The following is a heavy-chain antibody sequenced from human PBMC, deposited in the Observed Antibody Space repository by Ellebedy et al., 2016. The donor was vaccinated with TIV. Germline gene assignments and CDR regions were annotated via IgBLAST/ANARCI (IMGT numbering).Heavy chain of an antibody. CDR2: VGSVITSM. J-gene: IGHJ4*01. Sequence: GESLKISCAVSGFPFSSYNMNSIPQAPGKGLEWVSAVGSVITSMFYADSVKGRFTVSRDNAKNSLYLQMNNLRAEDTAVYYCARDFDTAPMKTIFDYWGHGT. D-gene: IGHD5-18*01. CDR1: GFPFSSYN. CDR3: ARDFDTAPMKTIFDY. V-gene: IGHV3-21*01.